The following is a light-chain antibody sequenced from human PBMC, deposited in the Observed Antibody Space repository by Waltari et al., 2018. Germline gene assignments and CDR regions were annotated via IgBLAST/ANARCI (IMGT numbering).Light chain of an antibody. CDR2: EVL. Sequence: QSALTQPAPVSGSLGQSISISCSGTYTNVGSSDLVSWYPQRPTEAPKLLIYEVLNRPSGISNRFSGSKSGNAASLTISALQPEDEGTYYCCSYASSSPRLIFGGGTELSVL. V-gene: IGLV2-23*02. CDR1: YTNVGSSDL. J-gene: IGLJ2*01. CDR3: CSYASSSPRLI.